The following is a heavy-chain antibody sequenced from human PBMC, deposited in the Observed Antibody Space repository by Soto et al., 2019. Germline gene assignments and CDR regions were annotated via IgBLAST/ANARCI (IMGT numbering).Heavy chain of an antibody. CDR3: ARGIEGWYHGRYYYGMDV. CDR2: IYYSGST. CDR1: GGSVSSGSYY. Sequence: QVQLQESGPGLVKPSETLSLTCTVSGGSVSSGSYYWSWIRQPPGKGLEWIGYIYYSGSTNYNPSLQSRVTISVDTSKNQLSLKLSSVTAAATAVYYCARGIEGWYHGRYYYGMDVWGQGTTVTVSS. D-gene: IGHD6-19*01. J-gene: IGHJ6*01. V-gene: IGHV4-61*01.